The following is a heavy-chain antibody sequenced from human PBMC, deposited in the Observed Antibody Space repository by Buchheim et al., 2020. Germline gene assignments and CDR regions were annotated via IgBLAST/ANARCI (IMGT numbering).Heavy chain of an antibody. Sequence: EVQLVESGGGLVQPGGSLRLSCAASGFTFSSYEMKWVRQAPGKGLEWISYISSSGSTIYYADSVKGRFTISRDNAKNTLYLQMNSLRAEDTAVYYCARGISSGWHPNYYYYGMDVWGQGTT. D-gene: IGHD6-19*01. J-gene: IGHJ6*02. V-gene: IGHV3-48*03. CDR3: ARGISSGWHPNYYYYGMDV. CDR1: GFTFSSYE. CDR2: ISSSGSTI.